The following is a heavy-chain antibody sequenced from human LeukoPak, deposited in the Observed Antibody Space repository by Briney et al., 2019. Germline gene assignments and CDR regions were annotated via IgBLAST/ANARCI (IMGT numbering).Heavy chain of an antibody. CDR3: ARHGNWNPFDY. V-gene: IGHV4-59*08. J-gene: IGHJ4*02. Sequence: KPSETLSLTCTVSGGSISSYYWSWIRQPPGKGLEWIGYISYSGSTNYNPSLKSRVSMSVDTSKNQFSLKLSSVTAADTAVYYCARHGNWNPFDYWGQGTLVTVSS. CDR1: GGSISSYY. D-gene: IGHD1-20*01. CDR2: ISYSGST.